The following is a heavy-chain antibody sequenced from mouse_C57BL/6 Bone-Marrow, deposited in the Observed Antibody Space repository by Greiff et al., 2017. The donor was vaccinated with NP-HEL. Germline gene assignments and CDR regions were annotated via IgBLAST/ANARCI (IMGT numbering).Heavy chain of an antibody. V-gene: IGHV1-53*01. Sequence: VKLQESGTELVKPGASVKLSCKASGYTFTSYWMHWVKQRPGQGLEWIGNINPSNGGTNYNEKFKSKATLTVDKSSSTAYMQLSSLTSEDSAVYYCARSRSLYAMDYWGQGTSVTVSS. CDR2: INPSNGGT. CDR3: ARSRSLYAMDY. J-gene: IGHJ4*01. D-gene: IGHD6-1*01. CDR1: GYTFTSYW.